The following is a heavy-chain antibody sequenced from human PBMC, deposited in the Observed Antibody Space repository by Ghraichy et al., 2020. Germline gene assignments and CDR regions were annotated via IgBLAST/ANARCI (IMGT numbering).Heavy chain of an antibody. CDR1: GGSFSGYY. Sequence: SQTLSLTCAVYGGSFSGYYWSWIRQPPGKGLEWIGEINHSGSTNYNPSLKSRVTISVDTSKNQFSLKLSSVTAADTAVYYCARVLYGGNSPRGYYYYGMDVWGQGTTVTVSS. CDR2: INHSGST. V-gene: IGHV4-34*01. CDR3: ARVLYGGNSPRGYYYYGMDV. J-gene: IGHJ6*02. D-gene: IGHD4-23*01.